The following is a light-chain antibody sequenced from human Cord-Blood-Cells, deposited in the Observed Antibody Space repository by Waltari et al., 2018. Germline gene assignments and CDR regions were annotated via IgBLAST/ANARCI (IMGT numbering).Light chain of an antibody. V-gene: IGLV2-11*01. CDR1: SSDVGGYNY. J-gene: IGLJ1*01. CDR2: EVS. CDR3: CAYAGSYTYV. Sequence: QSALTQPRSVSGSPGQSVTISCTGTSSDVGGYNYVSWYQQHPGKAPKLRIYEVSKRPAGVRDRFSGSKSGNTASLTISGLQAEDEADYYCCAYAGSYTYVFGTETKVTVL.